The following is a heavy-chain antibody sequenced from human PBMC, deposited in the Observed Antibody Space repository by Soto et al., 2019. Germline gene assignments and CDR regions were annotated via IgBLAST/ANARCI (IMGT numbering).Heavy chain of an antibody. D-gene: IGHD5-12*01. CDR3: ARDRESWLHTKDFDY. CDR1: GFTFSSYA. Sequence: QVQLVESGGGVVQPGRSLRLSCAASGFTFSSYAMHWVRQAPGKGLEWVAVISYDGSNKYYADSVKGRFTISRDNSKNTLYLQMTSLRADDTAVYYCARDRESWLHTKDFDYWGHGTLVPVSS. CDR2: ISYDGSNK. V-gene: IGHV3-30-3*01. J-gene: IGHJ4*01.